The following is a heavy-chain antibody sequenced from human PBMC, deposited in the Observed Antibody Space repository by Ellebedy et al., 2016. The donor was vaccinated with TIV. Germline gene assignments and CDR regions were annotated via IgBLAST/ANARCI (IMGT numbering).Heavy chain of an antibody. CDR3: ARDLLGARRGNWFDP. Sequence: SETLSLTXTVSGGSISSGGYYWSWIRQHPGKGLEWIGYIYYSGSTYYNPSLKSRVTISVDTSKNQFSLKLSSVTAADTAVYYCARDLLGARRGNWFDPWGQGTLVTVSS. CDR2: IYYSGST. V-gene: IGHV4-31*03. CDR1: GGSISSGGYY. D-gene: IGHD6-6*01. J-gene: IGHJ5*02.